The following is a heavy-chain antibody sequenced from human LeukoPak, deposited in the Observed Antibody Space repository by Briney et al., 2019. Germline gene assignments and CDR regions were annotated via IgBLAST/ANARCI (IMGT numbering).Heavy chain of an antibody. V-gene: IGHV3-30*18. J-gene: IGHJ6*02. CDR1: GFTFSSYG. Sequence: GGSLRLSCAASGFTFSSYGMHWVRQAPGKGLEWVAVISYDGSNKYYADSVKGRFTISRDNSKNTLYLQMNSLRAEDTAVYYCAKDPGRYSGSYYFNYYYGMDVWGQGATVTVSS. CDR2: ISYDGSNK. CDR3: AKDPGRYSGSYYFNYYYGMDV. D-gene: IGHD1-26*01.